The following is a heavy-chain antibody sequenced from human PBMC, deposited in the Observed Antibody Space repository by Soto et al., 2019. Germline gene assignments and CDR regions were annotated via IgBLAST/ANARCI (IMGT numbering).Heavy chain of an antibody. CDR2: IYYSGST. Sequence: SETLSLTCTVSGGSISSSSYYWGWIRQPPGKGLEWIGSIYYSGSTYYNPSLKSRVTISVDTSKNQFSLKLSSVTAADTAVYYCARLTRKGYYGSGSDYYMDVWGKGTTVTVSS. CDR1: GGSISSSSYY. V-gene: IGHV4-39*01. CDR3: ARLTRKGYYGSGSDYYMDV. D-gene: IGHD3-10*01. J-gene: IGHJ6*03.